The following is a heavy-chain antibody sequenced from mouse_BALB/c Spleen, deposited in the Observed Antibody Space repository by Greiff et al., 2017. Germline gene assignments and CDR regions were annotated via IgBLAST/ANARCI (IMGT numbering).Heavy chain of an antibody. CDR1: GYSFTSYW. Sequence: VQLQQSGTVLARPGASVKMSCKASGYSFTSYWMHWVKQRPGQGLEWIGAIYPGNSDTSYNQKFKGKAKLTAVTSASTAYMELSSLTNEDSAVYYCTRAGYYEGYYAMDYWGQGTSVTVSS. CDR2: IYPGNSDT. CDR3: TRAGYYEGYYAMDY. D-gene: IGHD2-3*01. J-gene: IGHJ4*01. V-gene: IGHV1-5*01.